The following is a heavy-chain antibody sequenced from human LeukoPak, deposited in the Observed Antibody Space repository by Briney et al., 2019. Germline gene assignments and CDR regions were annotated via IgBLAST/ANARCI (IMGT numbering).Heavy chain of an antibody. CDR1: GSTFSSYG. D-gene: IGHD6-19*01. J-gene: IGHJ4*02. Sequence: PGRSLRLSCAASGSTFSSYGMHWVRQAPGKGLEWVSTIGGSGDKTFYADSVKGRFTISRDNSKNMLHLQMSSLTGEDTALYYCVRRGDASSGWGDHDYWGQGALVTVSS. CDR2: IGGSGDKT. V-gene: IGHV3-23*01. CDR3: VRRGDASSGWGDHDY.